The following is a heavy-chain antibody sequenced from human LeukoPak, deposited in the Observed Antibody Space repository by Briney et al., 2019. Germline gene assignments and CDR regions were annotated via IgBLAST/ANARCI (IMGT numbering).Heavy chain of an antibody. Sequence: PSETLSLTCAVSGGSISSGGYSWSWIRQPPGKGLEWIGHIYHSGSTYYNPSLKSRVTISVDRSKNQFSLKLSSVTAADTAVYYCARATGYYLQPFDYWGQGTLVTVSS. J-gene: IGHJ4*02. CDR2: IYHSGST. D-gene: IGHD3-9*01. CDR1: GGSISSGGYS. CDR3: ARATGYYLQPFDY. V-gene: IGHV4-30-2*01.